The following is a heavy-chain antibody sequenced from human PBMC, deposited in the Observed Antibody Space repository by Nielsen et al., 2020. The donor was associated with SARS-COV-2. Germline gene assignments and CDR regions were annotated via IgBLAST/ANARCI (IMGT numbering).Heavy chain of an antibody. J-gene: IGHJ4*02. CDR3: ARLPGAPHLYYFDY. V-gene: IGHV4-61*07. CDR2: IYYSGSA. Sequence: RQAPGKGLEWIGYIYYSGSANYNPSLKSRVTISVDTSKNQFSLKLTSVTDADTAVYYCARLPGAPHLYYFDYWGQGTLVTVSS. D-gene: IGHD2-8*01.